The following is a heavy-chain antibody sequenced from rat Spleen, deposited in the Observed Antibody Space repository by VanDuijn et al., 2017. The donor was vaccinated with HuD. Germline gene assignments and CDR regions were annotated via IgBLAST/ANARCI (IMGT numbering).Heavy chain of an antibody. J-gene: IGHJ2*01. CDR3: VRYTAAISFDY. D-gene: IGHD1-2*01. V-gene: IGHV3-3*01. Sequence: EVQLQESGPGLVKPSQSLSLTCSVTGYSITSSYRWNWIRKFPGNKLEWMGYINSAGSTNYNPSLKSRISITRDTSKNQFFLQVNSVTTEDTAIYFCVRYTAAISFDYWGQGVMVTVSS. CDR1: GYSITSSYR. CDR2: INSAGST.